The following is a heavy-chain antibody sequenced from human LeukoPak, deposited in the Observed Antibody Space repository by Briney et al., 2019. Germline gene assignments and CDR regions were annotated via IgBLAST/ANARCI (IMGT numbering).Heavy chain of an antibody. D-gene: IGHD6-19*01. CDR1: GGTFSSYS. CDR2: IIPIFGTA. Sequence: SVKVSCKASGGTFSSYSISWVRQAPGQGLEWMGGIIPIFGTANYAQKFQGRVTNTADESTSTADMELSSLRSEDTAVYYCARGLRAGIAVAGTRGFDYWGQGTLVTVSS. CDR3: ARGLRAGIAVAGTRGFDY. J-gene: IGHJ4*02. V-gene: IGHV1-69*13.